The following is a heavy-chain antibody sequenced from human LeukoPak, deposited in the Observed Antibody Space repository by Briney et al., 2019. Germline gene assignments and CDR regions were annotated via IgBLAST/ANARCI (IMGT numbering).Heavy chain of an antibody. V-gene: IGHV1-3*01. CDR3: ARGGWVRGVMSVFDI. CDR1: GYTFTGYY. Sequence: ASVKVSCKASGYTFTGYYMHWVRQAPGQRLEWMGWINAGNGNTKYSQKFQGRVTITRDTSASTAYMELSSLRSEDTAVYYCARGGWVRGVMSVFDIWGQGTMVTVSS. CDR2: INAGNGNT. D-gene: IGHD3-10*01. J-gene: IGHJ3*02.